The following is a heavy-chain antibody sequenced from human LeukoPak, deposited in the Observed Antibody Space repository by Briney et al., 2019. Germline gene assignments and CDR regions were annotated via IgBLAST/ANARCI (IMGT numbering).Heavy chain of an antibody. CDR1: GGSISGGSYY. D-gene: IGHD2-2*02. CDR2: IYTSGST. J-gene: IGHJ4*02. Sequence: SQTLSLTCTVSGGSISGGSYYWSWIRQPAGKGLEWIGRIYTSGSTNYNPSLKSRVTISVDTSKNQFSLKLSSVTAADTAVYYCARDDCSSTSCYTWWGQGTLVTVSS. V-gene: IGHV4-61*02. CDR3: ARDDCSSTSCYTW.